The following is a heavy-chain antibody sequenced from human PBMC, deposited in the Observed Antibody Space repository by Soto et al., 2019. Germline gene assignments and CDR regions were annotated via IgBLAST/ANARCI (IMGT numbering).Heavy chain of an antibody. CDR1: GGSMISYY. D-gene: IGHD1-26*01. J-gene: IGHJ4*02. CDR2: VYNTGST. CDR3: ARIPLGSPGSASIFDF. Sequence: PSETLSLTCTVSGGSMISYYWSWIRQPPGKELEWIGYVYNTGSTNYNPSLESRVTISVDTPKNQFSLNLKSLTAADTAVYYCARIPLGSPGSASIFDFWGQGTLVTVSS. V-gene: IGHV4-59*01.